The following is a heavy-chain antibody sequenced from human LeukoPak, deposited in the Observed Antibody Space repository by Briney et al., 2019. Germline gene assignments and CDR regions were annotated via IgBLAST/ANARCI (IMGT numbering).Heavy chain of an antibody. Sequence: GGSLRLSCAASGFTFSSYAMSGVRQAPGKGLEWFSAISGSGGSTYYADSVKGRFTISRDNSKNTLYLQMNSLRAEDTAVYYCAKEPSYYGSGSYYRAWFDYWGQGTLVTVSS. V-gene: IGHV3-23*01. J-gene: IGHJ4*02. D-gene: IGHD3-10*01. CDR2: ISGSGGST. CDR1: GFTFSSYA. CDR3: AKEPSYYGSGSYYRAWFDY.